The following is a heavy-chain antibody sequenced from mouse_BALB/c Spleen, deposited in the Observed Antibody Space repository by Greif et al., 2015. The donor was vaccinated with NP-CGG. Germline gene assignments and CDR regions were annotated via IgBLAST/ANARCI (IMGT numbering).Heavy chain of an antibody. J-gene: IGHJ2*01. CDR2: INPGSGGT. D-gene: IGHD2-12*01. CDR3: ARGYSRDYYFDY. Sequence: VQLQQSGAELVRPGTSVKVSCKASGYAFTNYLIEWVKQRPGQGLEWIGVINPGSGGTNYNEKFKGKATLTADKSSSTAYMQLSSLTSDDSAVYFCARGYSRDYYFDYWGQGTTLTVSS. CDR1: GYAFTNYL. V-gene: IGHV1-54*01.